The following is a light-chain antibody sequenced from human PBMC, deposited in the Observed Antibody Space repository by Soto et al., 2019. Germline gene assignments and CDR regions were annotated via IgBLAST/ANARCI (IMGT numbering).Light chain of an antibody. CDR2: GAS. CDR1: QSISST. J-gene: IGKJ4*01. V-gene: IGKV3-20*01. CDR3: QQYGSSPGLT. Sequence: EVVMTQSPATLSVSPGERATLSCRASQSISSTLAWYQQKPGHSPRLLLYGASTRATGIPARFSGSGSGTDFTLTISRLEPEDFAVYYCQQYGSSPGLTFGGGTKVEIK.